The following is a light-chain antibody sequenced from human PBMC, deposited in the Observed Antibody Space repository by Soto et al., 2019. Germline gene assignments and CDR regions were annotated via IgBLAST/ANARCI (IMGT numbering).Light chain of an antibody. CDR2: GAS. V-gene: IGKV3-20*01. CDR3: QQYSTSARLT. Sequence: EIVLTQSPGTLSWSPVERATLSCRASQSVSSNYLAWYQQKPGQAPRLLIYGASSMANGIPDRFSGSGSGTDFTLTINRLEPEDFAVYYCQQYSTSARLTFGPGTKVDI. CDR1: QSVSSNY. J-gene: IGKJ3*01.